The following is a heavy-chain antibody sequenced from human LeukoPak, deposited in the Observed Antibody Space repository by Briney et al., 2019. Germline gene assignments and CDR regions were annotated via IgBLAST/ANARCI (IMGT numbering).Heavy chain of an antibody. CDR2: IYSSGST. J-gene: IGHJ4*02. D-gene: IGHD1-26*01. CDR1: GVSISSSSYY. Sequence: PSETLSLTCNVSGVSISSSSYYWGWIRQPPGKGLEWIGSIYSSGSTYYNSSLKSRVTISIDTSKNQFSLKLSSVTAADTAVYYCARHRYSGSYLTVGYFDYWGQGTLVTVSS. V-gene: IGHV4-39*01. CDR3: ARHRYSGSYLTVGYFDY.